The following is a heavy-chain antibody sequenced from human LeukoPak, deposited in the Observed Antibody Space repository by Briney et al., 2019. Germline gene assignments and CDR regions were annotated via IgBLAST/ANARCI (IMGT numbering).Heavy chain of an antibody. J-gene: IGHJ4*02. CDR1: GGSFSGYY. CDR2: INHSGST. V-gene: IGHV4-34*01. CDR3: SRADYYDSSGYYYYFDY. D-gene: IGHD3-22*01. Sequence: SETLSLTCAVYGGSFSGYYWSWIRQPPGKGLEGIGEINHSGSTNYNPSLKSRVTISVDTSKNQFSLKLSSVTAADTAVYYCSRADYYDSSGYYYYFDYWGQGTLVTVSS.